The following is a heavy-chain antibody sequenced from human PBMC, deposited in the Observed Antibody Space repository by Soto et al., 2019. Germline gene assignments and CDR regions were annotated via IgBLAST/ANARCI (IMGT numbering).Heavy chain of an antibody. J-gene: IGHJ4*02. CDR1: GYNFRHYY. V-gene: IGHV5-51*01. CDR3: AKQRKVKTEVGQMSFDS. D-gene: IGHD3-22*01. Sequence: GESLKISCQGSGYNFRHYYIAWVRQMPGRGLEWVGLIYPGDSDTRYNPSVQGQVTISVDRSTDTAYLQWNRLKASDSGTYYCAKQRKVKTEVGQMSFDSWGQGTLVTVSS. CDR2: IYPGDSDT.